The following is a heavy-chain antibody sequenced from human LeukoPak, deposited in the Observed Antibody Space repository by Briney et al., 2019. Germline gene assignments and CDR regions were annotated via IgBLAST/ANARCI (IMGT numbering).Heavy chain of an antibody. CDR1: GFTFSSYA. Sequence: PGGSLRLSCTASGFTFSSYAVSWVRQAPGKGLEWVSAVSDSGAKTYYADSVKGRFTISRDNSRNTVYLQMNSLRAEDTAVYYCAKEVPSDVGTFVVHIDFWGQGTLVTVSS. V-gene: IGHV3-23*01. CDR2: VSDSGAKT. D-gene: IGHD2-21*01. J-gene: IGHJ4*02. CDR3: AKEVPSDVGTFVVHIDF.